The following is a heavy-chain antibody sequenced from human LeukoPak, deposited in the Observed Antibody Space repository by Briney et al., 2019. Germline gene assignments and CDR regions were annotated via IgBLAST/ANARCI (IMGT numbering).Heavy chain of an antibody. CDR1: GFTVSSNY. CDR3: ARAARPWEGPDY. J-gene: IGHJ4*02. Sequence: GGSLRLSCAASGFTVSSNYMSWVRQAPGKGLEWVSVIYSGGSTYYADSVKGRFTISRDNSKNTLYLQMNSLRAEDTAVYYCARAARPWEGPDYWGQGTPVTVSS. CDR2: IYSGGST. V-gene: IGHV3-53*01. D-gene: IGHD6-6*01.